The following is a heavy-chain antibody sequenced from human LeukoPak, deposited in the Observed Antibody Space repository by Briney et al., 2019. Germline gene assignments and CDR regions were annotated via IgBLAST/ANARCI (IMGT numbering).Heavy chain of an antibody. CDR1: GGSFSAFH. Sequence: SETLSLTCAVYGGSFSAFHWNWIRQSPAKGLEWLGETKKRGTPRYNPSLQSRVTISVDKSKNQFSLNVRSVTAADTAVYYCASRPFLYGFRTYFDNWAQGTLVTVSS. J-gene: IGHJ4*02. CDR2: TKKRGTP. D-gene: IGHD3-10*01. CDR3: ASRPFLYGFRTYFDN. V-gene: IGHV4-34*01.